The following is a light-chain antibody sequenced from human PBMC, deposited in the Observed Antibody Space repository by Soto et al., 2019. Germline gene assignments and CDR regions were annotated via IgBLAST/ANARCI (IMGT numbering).Light chain of an antibody. V-gene: IGLV3-21*02. Sequence: SYVLTQPPSVSVAPGQTARISCGGEKIGSKSVHWYQQKAGQTPELVVYDDSDRPSGIPERFSGSNSGNTASLTITRVEGGDEADYYCQVWDSSSEHVVFGGGTQLTVL. CDR2: DDS. CDR3: QVWDSSSEHVV. CDR1: KIGSKS. J-gene: IGLJ3*02.